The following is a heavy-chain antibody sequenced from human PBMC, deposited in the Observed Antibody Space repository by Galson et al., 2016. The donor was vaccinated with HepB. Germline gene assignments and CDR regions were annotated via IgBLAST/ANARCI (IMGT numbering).Heavy chain of an antibody. Sequence: SLRLSCAASGFTFGRYAMSWVRQAPGKGLEWVSAISGDGGSTYYAGSVQGRFTSSRDRSTNTMYLQMNSLRTDDTAVYYCARFTQEWLDRVYYFDYWGQGTRVTASS. CDR1: GFTFGRYA. J-gene: IGHJ4*02. CDR2: ISGDGGST. V-gene: IGHV3-23*01. D-gene: IGHD6-19*01. CDR3: ARFTQEWLDRVYYFDY.